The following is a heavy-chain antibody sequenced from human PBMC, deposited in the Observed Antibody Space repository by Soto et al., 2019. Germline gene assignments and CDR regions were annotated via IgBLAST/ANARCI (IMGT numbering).Heavy chain of an antibody. CDR2: ISSDGSNK. V-gene: IGHV3-30-3*01. D-gene: IGHD6-19*01. CDR1: GFTFGSYA. CDR3: AREPAPLYSSVWD. Sequence: QVQLVESGGGVVQPGRSLRLSCAASGFTFGSYAMHWVRQAPGQGLEWVAVISSDGSNKYYADSVKGRFTISRDNSKNTLYLQMTSLRAEYTAVYYCAREPAPLYSSVWDWGQGTLVTVSS. J-gene: IGHJ4*02.